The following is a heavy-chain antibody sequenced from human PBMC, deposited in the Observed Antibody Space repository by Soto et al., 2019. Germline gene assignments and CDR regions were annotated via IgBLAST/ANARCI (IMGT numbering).Heavy chain of an antibody. CDR3: ARTSATGYYTGDY. CDR1: GYTFTSYA. CDR2: INAGNGNT. J-gene: IGHJ4*02. Sequence: QVQLVQSGAEEKKPGASVKVSCKASGYTFTSYAMHWVRQAPGQRLEWMGWINAGNGNTKYSQKFQGRVTITRDTSASTAYMERSSLRSEDTAVYYCARTSATGYYTGDYWGQGTLVTVSS. D-gene: IGHD3-9*01. V-gene: IGHV1-3*05.